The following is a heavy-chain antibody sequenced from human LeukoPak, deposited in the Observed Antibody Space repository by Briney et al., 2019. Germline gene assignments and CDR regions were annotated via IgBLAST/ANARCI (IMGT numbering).Heavy chain of an antibody. CDR2: KKEDGSEK. V-gene: IGHV3-7*01. J-gene: IGHJ3*02. CDR1: GFRFSGNW. CDR3: ARDEYNWNVDAFDI. Sequence: PGGPLRLSWEAPGFRFSGNWLSWVRQAPGKGREWVANKKEDGSEKYYVDSVKGRFTISRDNAKNSLYLQMNSLRAEDTAVYYCARDEYNWNVDAFDIWGQGTVVTVSS. D-gene: IGHD1-20*01.